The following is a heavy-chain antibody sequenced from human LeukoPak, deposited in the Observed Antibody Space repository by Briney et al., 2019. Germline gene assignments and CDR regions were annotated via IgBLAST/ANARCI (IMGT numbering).Heavy chain of an antibody. D-gene: IGHD6-13*01. Sequence: GGSLRLSCAASGFTFSSYSMNWVRQAPGKGLEWVSSISSSSSYIYYADSVKGRFTISRDNAKNSLYLQMNSLRAEDTAVYYCARGAIAAAGNGGDYWGQGTLVTVPS. CDR3: ARGAIAAAGNGGDY. J-gene: IGHJ4*02. V-gene: IGHV3-21*01. CDR2: ISSSSSYI. CDR1: GFTFSSYS.